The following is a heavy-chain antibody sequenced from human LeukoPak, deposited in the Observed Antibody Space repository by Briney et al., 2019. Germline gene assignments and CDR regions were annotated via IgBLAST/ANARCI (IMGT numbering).Heavy chain of an antibody. CDR2: ISAYNGNT. CDR1: GYTFTSYG. CDR3: ATASRGYSYGPSFDY. V-gene: IGHV1-18*01. D-gene: IGHD5-18*01. Sequence: ASVKVSCKASGYTFTSYGISWVQQAPGQGLEWMGWISAYNGNTNYAQKLQGRVTMTTDTSTSTAYMELRSLRSDDTAVYYCATASRGYSYGPSFDYWGRGTLVTVSS. J-gene: IGHJ4*02.